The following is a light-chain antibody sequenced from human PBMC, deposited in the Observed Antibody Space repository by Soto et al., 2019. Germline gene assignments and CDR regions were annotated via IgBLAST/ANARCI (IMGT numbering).Light chain of an antibody. CDR1: QSVSST. CDR3: QQFNSWPGT. CDR2: GPS. V-gene: IGKV3-15*01. Sequence: ELVMTQSPATLSVSPGERATLSCRASQSVSSTLAWYQQKPGQAPRLLLYGPSTRATGIPARFSGSGSGTEFTLTISSLQSEDSEVYYCQQFNSWPGTFGQGTKVEIK. J-gene: IGKJ1*01.